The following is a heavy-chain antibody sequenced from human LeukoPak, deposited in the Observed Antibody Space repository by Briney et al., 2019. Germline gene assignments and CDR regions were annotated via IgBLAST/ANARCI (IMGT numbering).Heavy chain of an antibody. D-gene: IGHD3-10*01. CDR2: INHSGST. V-gene: IGHV4-34*01. CDR1: GGSFSGYY. J-gene: IGHJ6*03. Sequence: SETLSLTCAVYGGSFSGYYWSWIRQPPGKGLERIGEINHSGSTNYNPSLKSRVTISVDTSKNQFSLKLSSVTAADTAVYYCARGMYYYGSGSYYYYYYYMDVWGKGTTVTVSS. CDR3: ARGMYYYGSGSYYYYYYYMDV.